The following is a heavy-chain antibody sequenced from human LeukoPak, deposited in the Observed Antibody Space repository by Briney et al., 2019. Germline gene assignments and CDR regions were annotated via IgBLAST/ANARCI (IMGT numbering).Heavy chain of an antibody. Sequence: GGSLRLSCAASGFTFSSYAMHWVRQAPGKGLEWVAVISYDGSNKYYADSVKGRFTISRDNSKNTLYLQMNSLRAKDTAVYYCARDPSIAAAGSYYFDYWGQGTLVTVSS. CDR2: ISYDGSNK. V-gene: IGHV3-30*04. J-gene: IGHJ4*02. CDR3: ARDPSIAAAGSYYFDY. D-gene: IGHD6-13*01. CDR1: GFTFSSYA.